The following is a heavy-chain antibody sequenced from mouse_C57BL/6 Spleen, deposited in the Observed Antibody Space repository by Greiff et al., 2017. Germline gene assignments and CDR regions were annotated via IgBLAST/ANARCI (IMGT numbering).Heavy chain of an antibody. V-gene: IGHV1-52*01. D-gene: IGHD1-1*01. CDR1: GYTFTSYW. CDR2: IDPSDSDT. Sequence: QVQLQQPGAELVRPGSSVKLSCKASGYTFTSYWMHWVKQRPIQGLEWIGNIDPSDSDTHYNQKFKDKATLTVDKSSSTAYMQLSSLTSEDSAVYYCARGRIYDGSSLYYYAMDYWGQGTSVTVSS. J-gene: IGHJ4*01. CDR3: ARGRIYDGSSLYYYAMDY.